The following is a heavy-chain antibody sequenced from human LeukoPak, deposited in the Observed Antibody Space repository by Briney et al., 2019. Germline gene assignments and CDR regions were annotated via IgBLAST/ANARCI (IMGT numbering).Heavy chain of an antibody. CDR1: GGSISSYY. CDR2: IYYSGST. CDR3: AKMIGYSDY. Sequence: SDTLSLTCTVSGGSISSYYWSWIRQPPGKGLEWIGYIYYSGSTNYNPSLKSRVTISVDTSKNQFSLKLSSVTAADTAVYYCAKMIGYSDYWGQGTLGTVSS. D-gene: IGHD3-22*01. J-gene: IGHJ4*02. V-gene: IGHV4-59*07.